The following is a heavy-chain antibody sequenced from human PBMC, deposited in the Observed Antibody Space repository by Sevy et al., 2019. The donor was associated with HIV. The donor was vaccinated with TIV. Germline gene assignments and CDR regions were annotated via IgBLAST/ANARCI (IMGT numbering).Heavy chain of an antibody. J-gene: IGHJ6*02. CDR1: EFTFSSYA. CDR3: AKGFCSGGSCPRVYYYYGMDV. D-gene: IGHD2-15*01. Sequence: GGSLRLSCAASEFTFSSYAMSWVRQAPGKGLEWVSSISGSGRYTYYADSVEGRFTISRDNSKNTLYVQMNSLRPEDTAVYYCAKGFCSGGSCPRVYYYYGMDVWGQGTTVTVSS. CDR2: ISGSGRYT. V-gene: IGHV3-23*01.